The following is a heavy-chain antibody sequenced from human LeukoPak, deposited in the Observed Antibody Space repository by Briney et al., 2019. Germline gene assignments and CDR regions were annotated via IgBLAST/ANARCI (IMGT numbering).Heavy chain of an antibody. J-gene: IGHJ6*02. D-gene: IGHD4-11*01. Sequence: ASVKVSCKASGFAFNKYGFSWVRQAPEQGPEWLGWISAYDGKTNYAQNLQGRLTLTTDTSTTTAYMELRSLTSDDTAVYYCASQSTVEYYYYGMDVWGQGTTVTVSS. CDR3: ASQSTVEYYYYGMDV. CDR1: GFAFNKYG. V-gene: IGHV1-18*01. CDR2: ISAYDGKT.